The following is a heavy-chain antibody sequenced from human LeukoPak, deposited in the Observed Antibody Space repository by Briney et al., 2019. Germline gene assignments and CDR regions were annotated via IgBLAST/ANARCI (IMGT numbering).Heavy chain of an antibody. CDR3: ARGTVVAATPLDY. CDR2: IYYSGST. CDR1: GGSISSSSYC. J-gene: IGHJ4*02. D-gene: IGHD2-15*01. V-gene: IGHV4-39*07. Sequence: PSETLSLTCTVSGGSISSSSYCWGWIRQPPGKGLEWIGSIYYSGSTYYNPSLKGRVTISVDTSKNQFSLKLSSVTAADTAVYYCARGTVVAATPLDYWGQGTLVTVSS.